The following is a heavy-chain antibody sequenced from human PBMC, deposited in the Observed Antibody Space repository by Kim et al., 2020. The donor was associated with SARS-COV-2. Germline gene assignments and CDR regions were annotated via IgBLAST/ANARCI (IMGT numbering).Heavy chain of an antibody. CDR3: ARRTYFDY. Sequence: GSTSYAQKFQGRVTMTRDTSTSTVYMELSSLRSEDTAVYYCARRTYFDYWGQGTLVTVSS. V-gene: IGHV1-46*01. J-gene: IGHJ4*02. CDR2: GST. D-gene: IGHD1-1*01.